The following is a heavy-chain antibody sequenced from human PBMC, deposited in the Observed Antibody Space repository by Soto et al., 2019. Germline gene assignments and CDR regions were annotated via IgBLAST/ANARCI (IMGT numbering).Heavy chain of an antibody. D-gene: IGHD1-26*01. CDR1: GYTFTGYY. CDR2: MIPILGIA. Sequence: ASVKVSCKASGYTFTGYYMHWVRQATGQGLEWMGRMIPILGIADYAQKFQGRVTITADKSTSTAYMELSSLRSEDTAVYYCARASGGRAYAVDAFDIWGQGTMVTVSS. CDR3: ARASGGRAYAVDAFDI. V-gene: IGHV1-69*04. J-gene: IGHJ3*02.